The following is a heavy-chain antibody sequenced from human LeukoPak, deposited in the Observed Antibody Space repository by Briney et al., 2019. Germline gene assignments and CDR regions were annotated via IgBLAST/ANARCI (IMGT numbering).Heavy chain of an antibody. CDR3: AREAQWLEEEGSRWFDP. J-gene: IGHJ5*02. Sequence: SETLSLTCTVSGGSISSGDYYWSWIRQPPGKGLEWIGYIYYSGSTYYNPFLKSRVTISVDTSKNQFSLKLSSVPAADTAVYYCAREAQWLEEEGSRWFDPWGQGTLVTVSS. D-gene: IGHD6-19*01. CDR1: GGSISSGDYY. CDR2: IYYSGST. V-gene: IGHV4-30-4*08.